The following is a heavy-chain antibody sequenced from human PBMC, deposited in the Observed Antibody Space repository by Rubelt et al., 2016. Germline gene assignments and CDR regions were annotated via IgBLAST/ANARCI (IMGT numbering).Heavy chain of an antibody. CDR3: ARLPWDCSSSKCALDY. CDR2: IRQDGNAI. D-gene: IGHD6-6*01. Sequence: WVANIRQDGNAIYYVDSVKGRFTISRDNAKESLYLQMNSLRAADTAVYYCARLPWDCSSSKCALDYWGQGTLVTVSS. V-gene: IGHV3-7*01. J-gene: IGHJ4*02.